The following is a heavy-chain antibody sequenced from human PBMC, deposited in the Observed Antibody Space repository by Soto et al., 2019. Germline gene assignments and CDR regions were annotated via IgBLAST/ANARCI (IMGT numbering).Heavy chain of an antibody. D-gene: IGHD1-26*01. Sequence: GGSLRLSCTASGFTFSSYSMNWVRQAPGKGLEWVSYISSSRSTIYYADSVKGRFTISRDNAKDSLYLQMNSLRAEDTAVYYCASFRGAKGVYYYYMDVWGKGTTVTVS. CDR3: ASFRGAKGVYYYYMDV. V-gene: IGHV3-48*01. CDR1: GFTFSSYS. J-gene: IGHJ6*03. CDR2: ISSSRSTI.